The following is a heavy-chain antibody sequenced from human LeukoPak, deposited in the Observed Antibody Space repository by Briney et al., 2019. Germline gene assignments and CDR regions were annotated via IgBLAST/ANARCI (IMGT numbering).Heavy chain of an antibody. CDR2: ISAYNGNT. V-gene: IGHV1-18*01. J-gene: IGHJ4*02. Sequence: ASVKVSCKASGYTFTSYGINWVRQAPGQGLEWMGWISAYNGNTNYAQKLQGRVTMTTDTSTSTAYMELRSLRSDDTAVYYCARVGKSSSGWYSAGLDYWGQGTLVTVSS. D-gene: IGHD6-19*01. CDR3: ARVGKSSSGWYSAGLDY. CDR1: GYTFTSYG.